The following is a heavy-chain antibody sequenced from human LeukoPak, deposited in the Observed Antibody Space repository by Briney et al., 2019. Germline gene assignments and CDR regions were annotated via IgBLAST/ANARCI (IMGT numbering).Heavy chain of an antibody. CDR1: GFTFSSYW. D-gene: IGHD4-17*01. Sequence: GGSLRLSCAASGFTFSSYWMSWVRQAPGKGLEWVAIINQVGSEKYYVDSVKGRFTISRDNAKNSLYLQMNSLSAEDTAVYYCARGHNYDYGAYWGQGTLVTVSS. V-gene: IGHV3-7*01. J-gene: IGHJ4*02. CDR3: ARGHNYDYGAY. CDR2: INQVGSEK.